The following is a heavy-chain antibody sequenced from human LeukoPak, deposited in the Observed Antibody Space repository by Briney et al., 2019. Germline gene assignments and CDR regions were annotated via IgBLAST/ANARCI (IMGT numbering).Heavy chain of an antibody. Sequence: ASVKVSCTASGYTFTGYYMHWVRQAPGQGLEWMGWINPNSGGTNYAQKFQGRVTMTRDTSISTAYMELSRLRSDDTAVYYCAREGIAAAGYDYWGQGTLVTVSS. J-gene: IGHJ4*02. CDR2: INPNSGGT. V-gene: IGHV1-2*02. CDR1: GYTFTGYY. D-gene: IGHD6-13*01. CDR3: AREGIAAAGYDY.